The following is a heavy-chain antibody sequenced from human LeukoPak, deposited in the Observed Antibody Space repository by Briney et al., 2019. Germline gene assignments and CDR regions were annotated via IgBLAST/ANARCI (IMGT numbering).Heavy chain of an antibody. J-gene: IGHJ4*02. CDR1: GFTFSSYA. Sequence: GGSLRLSCAASGFTFSSYAMSWVRQAPGKGLEWVSVISTGGSTHYADSVKGRFTISRDNSKNTLYLQMNSLRAEDTAVYYCAKTDSSRWKQLDSWGQGTLVTVSS. D-gene: IGHD6-13*01. V-gene: IGHV3-23*01. CDR3: AKTDSSRWKQLDS. CDR2: ISTGGST.